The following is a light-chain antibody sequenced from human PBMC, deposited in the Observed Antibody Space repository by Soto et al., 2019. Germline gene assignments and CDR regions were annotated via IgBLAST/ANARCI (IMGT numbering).Light chain of an antibody. CDR1: QSPVTTDGNTY. V-gene: IGKV2-30*01. CDR2: KVS. CDR3: MQGTDWPYT. Sequence: DIVMTQSPLSLPVTLGQPASISCRSSQSPVTTDGNTYLNWFQQRPGQSPRRLIYKVSIRDSGVRDRFSGSGSGTEFTLKISRVEVEDVGVYYCMQGTDWPYTFGQGTKLEI. J-gene: IGKJ2*01.